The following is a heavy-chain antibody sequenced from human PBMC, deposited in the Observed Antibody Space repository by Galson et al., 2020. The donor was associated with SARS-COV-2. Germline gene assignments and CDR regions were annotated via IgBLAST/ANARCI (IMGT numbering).Heavy chain of an antibody. V-gene: IGHV3-23*01. D-gene: IGHD3-16*01. CDR3: AGGVSGQYSFDY. Sequence: GGSLRLSCAASGFTIARYAMRWVRQAPGKGLQWVSGISDSGNTHYADSVRGRFTISRDNSKNMVYLQTNSLRAEDTSIYYCAGGVSGQYSFDYWGQGALVTVSS. CDR2: ISDSGNT. J-gene: IGHJ4*02. CDR1: GFTIARYA.